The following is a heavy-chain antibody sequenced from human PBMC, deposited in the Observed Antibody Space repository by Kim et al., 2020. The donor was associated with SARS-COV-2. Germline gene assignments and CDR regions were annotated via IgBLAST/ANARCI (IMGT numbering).Heavy chain of an antibody. CDR3: AKRSRGNWFDP. V-gene: IGHV3-30*18. J-gene: IGHJ5*02. Sequence: GGSLRLSCAASGFTFSSYGMHWVRQAPGKGLEWVAVISYDGSNKYYADSVKGRFTISRDNSKNTLYLQMNSLRAEDTAVYYCAKRSRGNWFDPWGQGTL. CDR2: ISYDGSNK. CDR1: GFTFSSYG. D-gene: IGHD3-10*01.